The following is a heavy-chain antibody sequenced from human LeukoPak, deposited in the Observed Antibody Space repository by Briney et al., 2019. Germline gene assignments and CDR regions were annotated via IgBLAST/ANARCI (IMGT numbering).Heavy chain of an antibody. Sequence: GASVKVSCKASGYTFTGYYMHWVRQAPGQGLEWMGWINPNSGGTNYAQKFQGRVTMTRDTSISTAYMELSRLRSDDTAVYYCARVSRVVPAAMLMFDYWGQGTLVTVSS. CDR1: GYTFTGYY. V-gene: IGHV1-2*02. D-gene: IGHD2-2*01. CDR3: ARVSRVVPAAMLMFDY. J-gene: IGHJ4*02. CDR2: INPNSGGT.